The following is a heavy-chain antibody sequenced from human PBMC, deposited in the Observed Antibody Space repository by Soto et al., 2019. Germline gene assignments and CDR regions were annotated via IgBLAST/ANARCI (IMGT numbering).Heavy chain of an antibody. CDR2: ISPSYGRT. Sequence: QVHLVQSGAEVKKPGASVRVSCKASGYTFRAYAISWVRQAPGHGLEWMGGISPSYGRTDYAQKFQGRVTMTIDTSTTTAYLELGSLTSDDTAVYFCAREDEGADLCFDYWGQGTLVTVSS. D-gene: IGHD2-21*01. CDR3: AREDEGADLCFDY. J-gene: IGHJ4*02. V-gene: IGHV1-18*01. CDR1: GYTFRAYA.